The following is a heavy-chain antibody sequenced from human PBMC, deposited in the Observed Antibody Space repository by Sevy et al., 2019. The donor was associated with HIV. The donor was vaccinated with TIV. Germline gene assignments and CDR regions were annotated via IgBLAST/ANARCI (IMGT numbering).Heavy chain of an antibody. V-gene: IGHV3-30-3*01. CDR2: ISYDGSNK. Sequence: GGSLRLSCAASGFTFSSYAMHWVRQAPGKGLEWVAVISYDGSNKYYADSVKGRFTISRDNSKNTLYLQMNSLRAEDTAVYYCARDPGSDAFDIWGQGTMVTASS. J-gene: IGHJ3*02. CDR1: GFTFSSYA. CDR3: ARDPGSDAFDI.